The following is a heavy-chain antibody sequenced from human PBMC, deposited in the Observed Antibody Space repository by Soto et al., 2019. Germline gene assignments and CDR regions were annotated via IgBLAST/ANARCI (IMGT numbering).Heavy chain of an antibody. CDR1: GYSFTSYW. D-gene: IGHD2-2*01. J-gene: IGHJ6*02. Sequence: GESLKISCKGSGYSFTSYWISWVRQMPGKGLEWLGRIDPSDSYTNYSPSFQGHVTISADKSISTAYLQWSSLKASDTAMYYCARGDIVVAPATNYYYYYGMDVWGQGTTVTVSS. CDR3: ARGDIVVAPATNYYYYYGMDV. CDR2: IDPSDSYT. V-gene: IGHV5-10-1*01.